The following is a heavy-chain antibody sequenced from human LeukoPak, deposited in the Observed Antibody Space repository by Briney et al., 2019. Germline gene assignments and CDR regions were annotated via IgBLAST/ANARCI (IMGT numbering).Heavy chain of an antibody. Sequence: SETLSPTALSPGAPTPIITGGGGVAQPPGKGLEGMGKIYHSGSTNYNPSLKSRVTISVDTSKNQFSLKLSSVTAADTAVYYCARHRRYSSGWYVIFDYWGQGTLVTVSS. J-gene: IGHJ4*02. CDR1: GAPTPIITG. V-gene: IGHV4-4*02. D-gene: IGHD6-19*01. CDR2: IYHSGST. CDR3: ARHRRYSSGWYVIFDY.